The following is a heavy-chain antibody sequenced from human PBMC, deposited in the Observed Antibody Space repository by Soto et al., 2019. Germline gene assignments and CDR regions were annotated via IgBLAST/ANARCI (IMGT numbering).Heavy chain of an antibody. D-gene: IGHD3-16*01. CDR2: ISSDGSST. CDR3: ARGGRYYSMDV. Sequence: EAQLVESGGGLVQPGGSLRLSCVASGFTFSSYWMHWVRQAPGKGLVWVSRISSDGSSTTYADSVKGRFTISRDNAKNTLYLQMNSLGAEDTAVYSCARGGRYYSMDVWGKGTTVTVSS. CDR1: GFTFSSYW. J-gene: IGHJ6*03. V-gene: IGHV3-74*01.